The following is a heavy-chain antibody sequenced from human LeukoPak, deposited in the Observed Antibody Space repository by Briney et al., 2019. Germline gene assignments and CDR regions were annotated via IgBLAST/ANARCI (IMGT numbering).Heavy chain of an antibody. CDR1: GVSISSSNW. J-gene: IGHJ6*02. CDR3: ARLNYPDYYYYGMDV. CDR2: IYHSGST. Sequence: SETLSLTCAVSGVSISSSNWWSWVRQPPGQGLGWIGEIYHSGSTNYNPSLKSRVTISLDKSKNQFSLKLSSVTAADTAVYYCARLNYPDYYYYGMDVWGQGTTVTVSS. D-gene: IGHD4-11*01. V-gene: IGHV4-4*02.